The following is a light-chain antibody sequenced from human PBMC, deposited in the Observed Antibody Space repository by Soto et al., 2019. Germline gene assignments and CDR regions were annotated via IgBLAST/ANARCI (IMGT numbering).Light chain of an antibody. CDR2: SNN. J-gene: IGLJ2*01. Sequence: QSVLTQPPSASGTPGQRVTISCFGSSSNIGTNYVYWYQQLPGTAPKLLIYSNNQRPSGVPDRFSGSKSGTSASLAISGLRSEDEADYYCAAWDDSLRGPVFGGGTKLTVL. V-gene: IGLV1-47*02. CDR3: AAWDDSLRGPV. CDR1: SSNIGTNY.